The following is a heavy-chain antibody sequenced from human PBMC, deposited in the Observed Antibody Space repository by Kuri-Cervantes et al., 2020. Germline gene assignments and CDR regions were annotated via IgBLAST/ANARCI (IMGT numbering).Heavy chain of an antibody. CDR1: GFTVSSNY. D-gene: IGHD3-3*01. CDR2: IKRDGSQK. Sequence: GESLKISCVASGFTVSSNYMSWVRQAPGKGLEWVANIKRDGSQKYSVDSVKGRFTISRDNAKNSLYLQMNSLRVEDTAVYYCARESDTTDFWSGYNLWGQGTLVTVSS. CDR3: ARESDTTDFWSGYNL. J-gene: IGHJ4*02. V-gene: IGHV3-7*01.